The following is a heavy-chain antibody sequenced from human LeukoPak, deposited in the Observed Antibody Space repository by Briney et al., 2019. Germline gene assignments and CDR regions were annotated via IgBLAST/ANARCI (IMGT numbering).Heavy chain of an antibody. CDR1: GFTFSSYW. V-gene: IGHV3-7*01. CDR3: ARDGSWYYFDY. Sequence: GGSLRLSCAASGFTFSSYWMSRVRQAPGKGLEWVANIKQDGSEKYYVDSVKGRFTIPRDNAKNSLYLQMNSLRAEDTAVYYCARDGSWYYFDYWGQGTLVTVSS. D-gene: IGHD6-13*01. CDR2: IKQDGSEK. J-gene: IGHJ4*02.